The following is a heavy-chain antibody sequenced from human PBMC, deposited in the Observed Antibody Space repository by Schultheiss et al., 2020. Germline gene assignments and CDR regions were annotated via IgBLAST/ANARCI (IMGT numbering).Heavy chain of an antibody. D-gene: IGHD4-17*01. CDR2: TRNKANSYTT. CDR3: ARGNGDYVDY. J-gene: IGHJ4*02. Sequence: GGSLRLSCSASGFTFSDHYMDWVRQAPGKGLEWVGRTRNKANSYTTEYAASVKGRFTISRDDSKNSLYLQMNSLKTEDTAVYYCARGNGDYVDYWGQGTLVTVSS. V-gene: IGHV3-72*01. CDR1: GFTFSDHY.